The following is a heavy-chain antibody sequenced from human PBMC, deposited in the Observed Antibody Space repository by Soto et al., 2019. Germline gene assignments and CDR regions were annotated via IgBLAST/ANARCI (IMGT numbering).Heavy chain of an antibody. CDR3: VKAMGHAAVGIRYPYGLDV. V-gene: IGHV3-64D*06. CDR2: LSYNGIGT. J-gene: IGHJ6*02. CDR1: GFPVSSCG. D-gene: IGHD6-13*01. Sequence: GSLRLSCSGSGFPVSSCGMQLVRQAPGKGLEHVSTLSYNGIGTYYADSVKGRFTFSRAASKNTLYLQLNSLRTAATAVYYCVKAMGHAAVGIRYPYGLDVWGLGTTVTVSS.